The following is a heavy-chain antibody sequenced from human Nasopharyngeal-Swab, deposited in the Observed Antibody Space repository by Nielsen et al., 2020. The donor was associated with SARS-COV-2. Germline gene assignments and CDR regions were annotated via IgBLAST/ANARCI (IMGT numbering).Heavy chain of an antibody. Sequence: SETLSLTCTVSGGSISSYYWSWIRQPPGKGLEWIGYTYYSGGTNYNPSLKSRVTISVDTSKNQFSLKLSSVTAADTAIYYCARGRYLGIYYYGMDVWGQGTTVTVSS. J-gene: IGHJ6*02. CDR3: ARGRYLGIYYYGMDV. D-gene: IGHD3-16*01. CDR1: GGSISSYY. V-gene: IGHV4-59*12. CDR2: TYYSGGT.